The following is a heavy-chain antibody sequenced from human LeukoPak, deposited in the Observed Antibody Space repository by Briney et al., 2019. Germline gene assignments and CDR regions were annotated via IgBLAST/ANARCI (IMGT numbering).Heavy chain of an antibody. D-gene: IGHD3-10*01. CDR2: IIPIFGTA. CDR1: GGTFSSYA. V-gene: IGHV1-69*13. CDR3: ARGPLIGSGSSDY. Sequence: GASVKVSCKASGGTFSSYAISWVRQAPGQGLEWMGGIIPIFGTANYAQKFQGRVTITADESTSTAYMELSSLRSEDTAVYYCARGPLIGSGSSDYWGQGTLVTVSS. J-gene: IGHJ4*02.